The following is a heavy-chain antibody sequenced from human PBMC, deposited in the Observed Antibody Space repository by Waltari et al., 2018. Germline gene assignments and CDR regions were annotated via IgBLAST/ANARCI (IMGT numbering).Heavy chain of an antibody. D-gene: IGHD3-16*01. J-gene: IGHJ2*01. CDR3: ARDGGLRRYWYFDL. CDR2: ISSSGSTI. Sequence: EVQLVESGGGLVQPGGSLRLSCAASGFTFSSYEMNWVRQAPGKGLEWVSYISSSGSTIYYADAVKGRFTISRDNAKNSLYLQMNSLRAEDTAVYYCARDGGLRRYWYFDLWGRGTLVTVSS. CDR1: GFTFSSYE. V-gene: IGHV3-48*03.